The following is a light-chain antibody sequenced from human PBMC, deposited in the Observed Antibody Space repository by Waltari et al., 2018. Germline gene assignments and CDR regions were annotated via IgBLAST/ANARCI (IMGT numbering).Light chain of an antibody. CDR1: QGISTY. Sequence: AIRMTQYPSSLSASTGARVTITCRASQGISTYLAWYQQKPGEAPKLLMYSASTLQSGVPSRFSGSGSGTDFTLTISCLQSEDFATYYCQQYYSYPRTFGPGTKVEV. CDR3: QQYYSYPRT. J-gene: IGKJ1*01. CDR2: SAS. V-gene: IGKV1-8*01.